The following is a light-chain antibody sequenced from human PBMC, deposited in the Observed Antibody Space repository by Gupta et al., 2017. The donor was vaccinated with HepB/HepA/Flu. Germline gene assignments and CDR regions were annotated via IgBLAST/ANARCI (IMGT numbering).Light chain of an antibody. CDR2: GAS. V-gene: IGKV1-39*01. CDR1: QGNRKY. J-gene: IGKJ1*01. CDR3: QQAYYLPWT. Sequence: SRITHSPSSLSPPVGDRATTSWRASQGNRKYLNWYQQKPGQAPKLLIYGASTWQSGIPTRFSGSGSETDFTLTISTLQPDDFAAYSCQQAYYLPWTFAQGTKVEIK.